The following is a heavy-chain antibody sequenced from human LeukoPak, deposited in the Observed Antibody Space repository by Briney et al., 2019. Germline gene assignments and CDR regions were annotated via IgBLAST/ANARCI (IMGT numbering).Heavy chain of an antibody. CDR3: ARGGWLRGPYYFDY. Sequence: ASVKVSCKASGYSFTSYWIGWVRQMPGKGLEWMGIIYPGDSDTRYSPSFQGQVTISADKSISTAYLQWSSLKASDTAMYYCARGGWLRGPYYFDYWGQGTLVTVSS. CDR1: GYSFTSYW. CDR2: IYPGDSDT. D-gene: IGHD5-12*01. V-gene: IGHV5-51*01. J-gene: IGHJ4*02.